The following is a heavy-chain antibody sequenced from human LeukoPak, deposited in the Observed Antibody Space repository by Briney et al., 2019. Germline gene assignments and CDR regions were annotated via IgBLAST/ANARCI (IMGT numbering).Heavy chain of an antibody. CDR1: GFTFSSYS. J-gene: IGHJ6*02. D-gene: IGHD3-16*01. V-gene: IGHV3-48*02. CDR2: ISSRSSNI. CDR3: ARIPGGYYYAMDV. Sequence: GGSLRLSCAASGFTFSSYSMNWVRQAPGKGLEWVSYISSRSSNIYYVDSVKGRFTISRDNAKNSLYLQMNSLRDEDTAVYYCARIPGGYYYAMDVWGQGTTVTVSS.